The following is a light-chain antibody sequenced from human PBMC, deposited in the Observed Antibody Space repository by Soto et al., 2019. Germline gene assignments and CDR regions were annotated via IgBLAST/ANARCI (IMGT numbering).Light chain of an antibody. CDR3: SSYTSSSTLLVV. J-gene: IGLJ2*01. Sequence: QSALTQPASVSGSPGQSITISCTGTSSDVGGYNYVSWYQQHPGKAPKLMIYDVSNRPSGVSNRFSGSKSGNTASLTISGLQDEDEADYYCSSYTSSSTLLVVFGGGTKLTVL. CDR1: SSDVGGYNY. CDR2: DVS. V-gene: IGLV2-14*01.